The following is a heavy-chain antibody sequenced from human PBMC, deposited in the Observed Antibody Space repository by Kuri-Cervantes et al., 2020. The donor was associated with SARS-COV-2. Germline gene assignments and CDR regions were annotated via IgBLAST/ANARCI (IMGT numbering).Heavy chain of an antibody. CDR3: ARALPGRQLPPRGYYYYGMDV. Sequence: LSLTCAASGFTFNTYAMHWVRQAPGKGLEWVALITYDGSHKYYADSVKGRFTISRDNSKSTLDLQMNGLRPEDTAVYFCARALPGRQLPPRGYYYYGMDVWGQGTTVTVSS. CDR1: GFTFNTYA. D-gene: IGHD2-2*01. CDR2: ITYDGSHK. V-gene: IGHV3-30*03. J-gene: IGHJ6*02.